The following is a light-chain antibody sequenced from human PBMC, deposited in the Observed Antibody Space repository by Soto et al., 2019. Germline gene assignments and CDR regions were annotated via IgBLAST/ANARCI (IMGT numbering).Light chain of an antibody. CDR2: RAS. CDR3: QQYQTWT. V-gene: IGKV1-5*03. J-gene: IGKJ1*01. CDR1: QSISRW. Sequence: DIQMTQSPFTLSASVGDRVTITCRASQSISRWLAWYQQKPGKAPKLLIYRASSLESGVPSRFRGSGSGTDFTLTISGLQSDDSATYSCQQYQTWTFGQGTKVEIK.